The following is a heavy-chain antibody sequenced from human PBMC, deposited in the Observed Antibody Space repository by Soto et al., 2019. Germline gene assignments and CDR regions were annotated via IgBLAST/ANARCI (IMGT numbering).Heavy chain of an antibody. CDR2: INHSGST. D-gene: IGHD3-10*01. CDR3: ARGPLYYYGSARPLISFDS. CDR1: GGSFSGYY. J-gene: IGHJ4*02. V-gene: IGHV4-34*01. Sequence: PSETLSLTCAVYGGSFSGYYWSWIRQPPGKGLEWIGEINHSGSTNYNPSLKSRVTISVDTSKNQFSLKLSSVTAADTAVYYCARGPLYYYGSARPLISFDSWGQGTLVTVS.